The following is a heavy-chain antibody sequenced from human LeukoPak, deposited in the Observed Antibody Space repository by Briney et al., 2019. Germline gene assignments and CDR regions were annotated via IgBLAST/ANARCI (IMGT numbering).Heavy chain of an antibody. V-gene: IGHV1-69*10. J-gene: IGHJ6*03. CDR2: FIPILDTA. D-gene: IGHD3-3*01. Sequence: SVKVSCKASGYSFTGYYIHWVRQAPGQGLEWMGVFIPILDTANSTQKFQGRLTITADISTNTVYMELSSLRFDDTTVYFCAGIPVFGVVLHQEPVWGKGTTVIVPS. CDR3: AGIPVFGVVLHQEPV. CDR1: GYSFTGYY.